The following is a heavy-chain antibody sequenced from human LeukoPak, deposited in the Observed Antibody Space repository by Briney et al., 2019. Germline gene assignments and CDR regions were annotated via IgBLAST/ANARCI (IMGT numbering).Heavy chain of an antibody. CDR3: ALRFSEALAFDY. J-gene: IGHJ4*02. Sequence: SGPTLVKATQTLTLTCTFSGFSLTTSGLCVGWIRQPPGKALEWLALVYWTDEKHYNPSLNNRLTITKDTSKNQVVLTMTNMDPMDTATFYCALRFSEALAFDYWGQGTLVTVSS. CDR2: VYWTDEK. D-gene: IGHD6-6*01. V-gene: IGHV2-5*01. CDR1: GFSLTTSGLC.